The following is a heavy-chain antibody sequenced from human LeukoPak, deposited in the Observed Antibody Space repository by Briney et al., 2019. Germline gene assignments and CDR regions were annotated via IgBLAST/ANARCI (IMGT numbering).Heavy chain of an antibody. Sequence: GASVKVSCKASGYTFTSYGISWVRQAPGQGLEWMGWISAYNGNTNYAQKLQGRVNMTTDTSTSTAYMELRRLSSDDTAVYYCARGLGGSSHGYYFDYWGQGTLVTVSS. CDR3: ARGLGGSSHGYYFDY. J-gene: IGHJ4*02. CDR2: ISAYNGNT. D-gene: IGHD1-26*01. CDR1: GYTFTSYG. V-gene: IGHV1-18*01.